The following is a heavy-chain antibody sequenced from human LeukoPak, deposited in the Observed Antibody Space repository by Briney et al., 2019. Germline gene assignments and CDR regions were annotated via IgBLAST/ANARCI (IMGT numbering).Heavy chain of an antibody. Sequence: PGRSLRLSCAASGFTFSSYAMHWVRQAPGKGLEWVAVISYDGSNKYYADSVKGRFTISRDNSKNTLYLQMNSLRAEDTAVYYCARDYGKNGYGKNWFDPWGQGTLVTVSS. CDR3: ARDYGKNGYGKNWFDP. V-gene: IGHV3-30*04. D-gene: IGHD5-18*01. J-gene: IGHJ5*02. CDR2: ISYDGSNK. CDR1: GFTFSSYA.